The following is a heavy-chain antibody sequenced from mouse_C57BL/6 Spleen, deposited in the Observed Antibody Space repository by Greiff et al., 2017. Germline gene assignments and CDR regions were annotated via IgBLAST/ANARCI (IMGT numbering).Heavy chain of an antibody. D-gene: IGHD1-1*01. J-gene: IGHJ2*01. CDR3: AREDTTVVAD. V-gene: IGHV3-6*01. CDR2: ISYDGSN. Sequence: EVQLQQSGPGLVKPSQSLSLTCSVTGYSITSGYYWNWIRQFPGNKLEWMGYISYDGSNNYNPSLKNRISITRDTSKNQFFLKLNSVTTEDTATYYCAREDTTVVADWGQGTTLTVSS. CDR1: GYSITSGYY.